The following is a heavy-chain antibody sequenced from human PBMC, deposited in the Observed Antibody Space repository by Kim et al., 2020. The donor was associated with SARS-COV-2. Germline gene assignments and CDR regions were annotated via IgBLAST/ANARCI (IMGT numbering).Heavy chain of an antibody. Sequence: GGSLRLSCAASGFTFRHYSLLFFLPSPVTGLEWVSIISGSDGSTYYVDSVKGRFTVSRDNSKNTLYLQMNSLRAEETAVYYCAINWNADYWGQGTLVTVSS. CDR1: GFTFRHYS. V-gene: IGHV3-23*01. J-gene: IGHJ4*02. CDR3: AINWNADY. D-gene: IGHD1-1*01. CDR2: ISGSDGST.